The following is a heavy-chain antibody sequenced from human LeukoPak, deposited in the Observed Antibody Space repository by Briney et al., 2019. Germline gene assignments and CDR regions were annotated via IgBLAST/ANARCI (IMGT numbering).Heavy chain of an antibody. CDR2: IKPDGSEK. D-gene: IGHD6-19*01. CDR3: AKDASALY. Sequence: GGSLRLSCAASGLIFSKYWMTWVRQAPGKGLEWVASIKPDGSEKYYLDSVKGRFTISRDNARDSLYLQMNSLRDDDTSVYFCAKDASALYWGRGTLVTVSS. J-gene: IGHJ4*02. CDR1: GLIFSKYW. V-gene: IGHV3-7*04.